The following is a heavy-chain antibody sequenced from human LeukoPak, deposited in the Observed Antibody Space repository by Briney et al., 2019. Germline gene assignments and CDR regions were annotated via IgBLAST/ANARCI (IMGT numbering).Heavy chain of an antibody. CDR2: IYYSGST. Sequence: SETLSLTCTVSGGSISSYYWSWIRQPPGKGLEWIGYIYYSGSTNYNPSLKSRVTISIDTSKNQFSLKLSSVTAADTAVYYCARPRSAYIFDYWGQGTLVTVSS. CDR1: GGSISSYY. D-gene: IGHD5-12*01. J-gene: IGHJ4*02. V-gene: IGHV4-59*08. CDR3: ARPRSAYIFDY.